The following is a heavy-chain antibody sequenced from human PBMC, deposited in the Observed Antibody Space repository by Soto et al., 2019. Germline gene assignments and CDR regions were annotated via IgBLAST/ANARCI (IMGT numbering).Heavy chain of an antibody. CDR2: ISGTGGST. V-gene: IGHV3-23*01. CDR3: ARGQSYVNIWGIYRPQYYFDY. J-gene: IGHJ4*02. D-gene: IGHD3-16*02. Sequence: GGSLRLSCAASGFTFNNYAMNWVRQAPGKGLEWVATISGTGGSTYYADSVKGRFTISRDNSKNTLYLQMNSLRAEDTAVYYCARGQSYVNIWGIYRPQYYFDYWGLGTLVTVSS. CDR1: GFTFNNYA.